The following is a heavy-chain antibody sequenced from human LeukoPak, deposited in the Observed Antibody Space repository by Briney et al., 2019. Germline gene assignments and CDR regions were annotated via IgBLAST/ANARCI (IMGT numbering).Heavy chain of an antibody. Sequence: ASVKVSCKASGYTFSNYIIHWVRQAPGQGLEWMGWISAYNGNTNYAQKLQGRVTMTTDTSTSTAYMELRSLRSDDTAVYYCARDPGDYYDSSGYYARWYFDYWGQGTLVTVSS. V-gene: IGHV1-18*01. J-gene: IGHJ4*02. CDR2: ISAYNGNT. D-gene: IGHD3-22*01. CDR1: GYTFSNYI. CDR3: ARDPGDYYDSSGYYARWYFDY.